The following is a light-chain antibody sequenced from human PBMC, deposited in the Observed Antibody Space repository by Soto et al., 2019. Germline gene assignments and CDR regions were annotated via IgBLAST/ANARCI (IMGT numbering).Light chain of an antibody. CDR1: QSISSW. V-gene: IGKV1-5*01. CDR2: DAS. Sequence: DIQMTQSTSTLSASLGDRVTITCRASQSISSWLAWYQQKPGKAPKLLIYDASSLESGVPSRFSGSGYGTEFNLTISSLQPDDFATYYCQHYNSYSEAFGQGTKVDIK. J-gene: IGKJ1*01. CDR3: QHYNSYSEA.